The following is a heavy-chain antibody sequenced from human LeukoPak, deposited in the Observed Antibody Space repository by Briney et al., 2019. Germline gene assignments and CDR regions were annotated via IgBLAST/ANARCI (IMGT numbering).Heavy chain of an antibody. D-gene: IGHD4-17*01. CDR1: GFTFSSYS. Sequence: GGSLRLSCAAPGFTFSSYSMNWVRQAPGKGLEWVSYISSSSSTIYYADSVKGRFTISRDNAKNSLYLQMNSLRAEDTAVYYCARGGHGDYFDYWRQGTLVTVSS. V-gene: IGHV3-48*01. J-gene: IGHJ4*02. CDR2: ISSSSSTI. CDR3: ARGGHGDYFDY.